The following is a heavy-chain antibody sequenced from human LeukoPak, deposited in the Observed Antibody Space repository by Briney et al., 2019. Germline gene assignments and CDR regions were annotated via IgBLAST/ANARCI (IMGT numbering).Heavy chain of an antibody. CDR3: ARHGGTAETREFDY. V-gene: IGHV5-51*01. J-gene: IGHJ4*02. D-gene: IGHD4-17*01. Sequence: GESLKISCQGSGYSFTYYWIGWVRQMPGKGLEWMGIIYPGDSDTRYSPSFQGQVTISVDKSISTTYLQWSSLKASDTAIYYCARHGGTAETREFDYWGQGTLVTVSS. CDR2: IYPGDSDT. CDR1: GYSFTYYW.